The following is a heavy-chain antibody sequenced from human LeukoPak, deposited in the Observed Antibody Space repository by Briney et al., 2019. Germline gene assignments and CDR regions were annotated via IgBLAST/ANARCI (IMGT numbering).Heavy chain of an antibody. CDR2: INPNSGGA. CDR1: GYTFTGYY. V-gene: IGHV1-2*02. J-gene: IGHJ4*02. Sequence: ASVMVSCKASGYTFTGYYMHWVRQAPGRGLEWMGWINPNSGGANYAQRFQGRVTMTGDTSISTAYMELSRLRSDDTAIYYCAREGTKGRQFDSWGQGTLVTVSS. CDR3: AREGTKGRQFDS. D-gene: IGHD2-8*01.